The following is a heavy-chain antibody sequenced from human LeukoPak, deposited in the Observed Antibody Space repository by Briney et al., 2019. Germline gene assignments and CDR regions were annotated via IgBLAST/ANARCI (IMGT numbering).Heavy chain of an antibody. D-gene: IGHD6-19*01. CDR2: ISSSSSYI. V-gene: IGHV3-21*01. Sequence: KPGGSLRLSCAASGFTFSSYSMNWVRQAPGKGLEWVSSISSSSSYIYYADSVKGRFTISRDNAKNSLYLQMNSLRAEDTAVYYCAKDGQQWLVRGYFDYWGQGTLVTVSS. CDR3: AKDGQQWLVRGYFDY. CDR1: GFTFSSYS. J-gene: IGHJ4*02.